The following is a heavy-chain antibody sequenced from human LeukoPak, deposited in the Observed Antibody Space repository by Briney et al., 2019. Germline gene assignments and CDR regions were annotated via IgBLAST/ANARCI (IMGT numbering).Heavy chain of an antibody. V-gene: IGHV4-59*01. J-gene: IGHJ4*02. CDR1: GGSISSYY. Sequence: SETLSLTCTVSGGSISSYYWSWIRQPPGKGLEWIGYIYYSGSTNYNPSLKSRVTISVDTSKNQFSLKLSSVTAADTAVYYCARASPPFLTGYYYFDYWGQGTLVTVSS. CDR3: ARASPPFLTGYYYFDY. CDR2: IYYSGST. D-gene: IGHD3-9*01.